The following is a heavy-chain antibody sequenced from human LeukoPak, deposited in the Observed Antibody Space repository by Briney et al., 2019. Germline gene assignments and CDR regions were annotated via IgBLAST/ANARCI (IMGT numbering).Heavy chain of an antibody. J-gene: IGHJ4*02. CDR1: GYTLTELS. Sequence: GASVKVSCKVSGYTLTELSMHWVRQAPGKGLEWMGGFDPEDGETIYAQKFQGRVTMTEDTSTDTAYMELSSLRSEDTAVYYCATAGLRLGELSLYPFDYWGQGTLVTVSS. D-gene: IGHD3-16*02. CDR3: ATAGLRLGELSLYPFDY. CDR2: FDPEDGET. V-gene: IGHV1-24*01.